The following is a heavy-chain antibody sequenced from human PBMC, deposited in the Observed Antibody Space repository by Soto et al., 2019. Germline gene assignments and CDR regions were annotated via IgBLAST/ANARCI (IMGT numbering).Heavy chain of an antibody. Sequence: SVKVSCKASGGTFSSYAISWVREAPGQGLEWMGGIIPIFGTANYAQKFQGRVTITADESTSTAYMELSSLRSEDTAVYYCARGVTAMAYFYYYYGMDVWGQGTTVTVSS. CDR1: GGTFSSYA. V-gene: IGHV1-69*13. J-gene: IGHJ6*02. D-gene: IGHD5-18*01. CDR3: ARGVTAMAYFYYYYGMDV. CDR2: IIPIFGTA.